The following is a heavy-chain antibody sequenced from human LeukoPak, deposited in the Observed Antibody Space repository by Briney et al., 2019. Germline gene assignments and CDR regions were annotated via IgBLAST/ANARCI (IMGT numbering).Heavy chain of an antibody. V-gene: IGHV4-39*01. CDR1: GGSITGSTYY. CDR2: LYHTGST. J-gene: IGHJ5*02. CDR3: ARRSGDWAVNWFDP. Sequence: SETLSLTCTVSGGSITGSTYYWAWFRQPPGKGLEWIGSLYHTGSTYYSPSLKSRVSLFLDTSKSQFFLKVTSVTAADTAVYYCARRSGDWAVNWFDPWGQGTLVSVSS. D-gene: IGHD2-21*02.